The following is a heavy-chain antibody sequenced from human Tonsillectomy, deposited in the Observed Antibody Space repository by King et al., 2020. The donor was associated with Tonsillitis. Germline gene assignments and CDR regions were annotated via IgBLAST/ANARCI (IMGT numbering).Heavy chain of an antibody. D-gene: IGHD3-22*01. Sequence: VQLVESGGGVVQPGRSLRLSCAASGFTLSSYGMHWVRQAPGKGLEWVAVIWNDGRNKYYADSVKGRFTISRDHSKNRLYLQMNSLRAEETAGYYCARDGERYYDSSGYYYPNYWGQGTLVTVSS. CDR3: ARDGERYYDSSGYYYPNY. V-gene: IGHV3-33*01. J-gene: IGHJ4*02. CDR2: IWNDGRNK. CDR1: GFTLSSYG.